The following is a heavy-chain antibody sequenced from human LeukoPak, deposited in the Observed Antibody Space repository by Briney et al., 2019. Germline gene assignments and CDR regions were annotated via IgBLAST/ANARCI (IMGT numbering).Heavy chain of an antibody. CDR3: ARGRYCSGSSCYSGGVIDYYYYYMDV. D-gene: IGHD2-15*01. CDR1: GGSISSYY. V-gene: IGHV4-4*07. Sequence: SETLSLTCTVSGGSISSYYWSWIRQPAGKGLEWIGRIYTSGSTNYNPSLKSRVTMSVDTSKNQFSLKLSSVTAADTAVYYCARGRYCSGSSCYSGGVIDYYYYYMDVWGKGTTVTVSS. J-gene: IGHJ6*03. CDR2: IYTSGST.